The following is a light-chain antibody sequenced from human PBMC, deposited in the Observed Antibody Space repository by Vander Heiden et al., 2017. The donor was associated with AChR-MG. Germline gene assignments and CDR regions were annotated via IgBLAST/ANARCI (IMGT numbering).Light chain of an antibody. CDR1: KLGDTY. Sequence: SYELTQPPSVSVSPGQTASITCSGAKLGDTYVSWYQQRPGQSPVLVIYQDNKRPSGIPERFSGSNSGNTATLTIRGTQAMDEADYYCQAWDSSTGVFGTGTKVTVL. J-gene: IGLJ1*01. CDR3: QAWDSSTGV. V-gene: IGLV3-1*01. CDR2: QDN.